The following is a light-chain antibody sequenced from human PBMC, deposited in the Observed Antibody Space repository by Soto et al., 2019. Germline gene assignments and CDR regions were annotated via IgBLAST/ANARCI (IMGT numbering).Light chain of an antibody. V-gene: IGKV1-17*01. Sequence: DIQMTQSPSSLSASVGDRVTITCRASQGIGNNLGWYQQKPGKAPKRLIFAASSLQSGVPSRFSGSGSGTEFTLTICSLQPEDFATYYCLQHNSYPYTFGQGTKVDIK. CDR1: QGIGNN. CDR2: AAS. J-gene: IGKJ2*01. CDR3: LQHNSYPYT.